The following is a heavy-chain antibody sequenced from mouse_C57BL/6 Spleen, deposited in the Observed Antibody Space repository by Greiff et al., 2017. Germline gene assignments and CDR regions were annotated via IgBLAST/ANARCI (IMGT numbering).Heavy chain of an antibody. Sequence: QVQLKESGPGLVAPSQSLSITCTVSGFSLTSYAISWVRQPPGKGLEWLGVIWTGGGSKYNSALKSRLSISKSNSKSKVFLKMNSLQTEDTARYYCARGPYYGSSPFADWGQGTLVTVSA. CDR1: GFSLTSYA. D-gene: IGHD1-1*01. CDR3: ARGPYYGSSPFAD. V-gene: IGHV2-9-1*01. CDR2: IWTGGGS. J-gene: IGHJ3*01.